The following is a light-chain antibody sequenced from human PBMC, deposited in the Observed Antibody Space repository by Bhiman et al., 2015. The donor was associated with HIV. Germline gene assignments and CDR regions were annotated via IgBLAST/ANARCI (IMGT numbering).Light chain of an antibody. Sequence: GSVSPGQTASITCSGDKLGDKYACWYQQKPGQSPVLVIYQDSKRPSGIPERFSGSNSGNTATLTISGTQAMDEADYYCQAWDSSTYVFGTGTKVTVL. J-gene: IGLJ1*01. CDR3: QAWDSSTYV. V-gene: IGLV3-1*01. CDR1: KLGDKY. CDR2: QDS.